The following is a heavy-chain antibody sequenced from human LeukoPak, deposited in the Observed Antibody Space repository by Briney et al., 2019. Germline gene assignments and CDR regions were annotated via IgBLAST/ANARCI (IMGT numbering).Heavy chain of an antibody. D-gene: IGHD5-18*01. Sequence: SETLSLTCAVYGGSFSSYYWSWIRQPPGKGLEWIGYIYYSGSTSYNPSLKSRVTISVDTSKNQFSLKLSSVTATDTAVYYCARHTSMSLDYWGQGTLVTVSS. CDR1: GGSFSSYY. CDR2: IYYSGST. CDR3: ARHTSMSLDY. V-gene: IGHV4-59*08. J-gene: IGHJ4*02.